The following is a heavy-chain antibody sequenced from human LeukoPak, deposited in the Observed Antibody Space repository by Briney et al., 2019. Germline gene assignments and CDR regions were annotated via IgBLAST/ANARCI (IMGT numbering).Heavy chain of an antibody. CDR3: ARVDLSWSDTSGYYRDWFDP. J-gene: IGHJ5*02. Sequence: ASVKVSCKASGGTFSSYGISWVRQAPGQGLEWMGWISAYNGNTNYAQKFRGRVTMTTDASTSTVYMELRSLRSDDTAVYYCARVDLSWSDTSGYYRDWFDPWGQGTLVTVSS. CDR2: ISAYNGNT. D-gene: IGHD3-22*01. V-gene: IGHV1-18*01. CDR1: GGTFSSYG.